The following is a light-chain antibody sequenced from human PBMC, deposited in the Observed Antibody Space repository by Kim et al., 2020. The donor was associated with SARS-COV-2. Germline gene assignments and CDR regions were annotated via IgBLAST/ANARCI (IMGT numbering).Light chain of an antibody. Sequence: PASISCRSSESLLHSNGYTYLDWYLQKPGQSPQLLIYLGSNRTSGVPDRFSGSGSGTDFTLKISRVEAEDVGVYYCMQALQTPRTFGQGARLEIK. CDR2: LGS. CDR3: MQALQTPRT. CDR1: ESLLHSNGYTY. J-gene: IGKJ5*01. V-gene: IGKV2-28*01.